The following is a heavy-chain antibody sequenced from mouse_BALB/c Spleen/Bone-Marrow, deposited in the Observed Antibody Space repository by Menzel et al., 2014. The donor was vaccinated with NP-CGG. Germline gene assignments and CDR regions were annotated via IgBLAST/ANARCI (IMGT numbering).Heavy chain of an antibody. V-gene: IGHV5-12-1*01. CDR2: ISSGGGST. D-gene: IGHD1-1*01. Sequence: EVKVVESGGGLVKPGGSLKLSCAASGFAFSSYDMSWVRQTPEKRLEWVAYISSGGGSTYYPDTVKGRFTISRDNAKNTLYLQMSSLKSEDTAMYYCARGVLRDYFDYWGQGTTLTVSS. CDR1: GFAFSSYD. CDR3: ARGVLRDYFDY. J-gene: IGHJ2*01.